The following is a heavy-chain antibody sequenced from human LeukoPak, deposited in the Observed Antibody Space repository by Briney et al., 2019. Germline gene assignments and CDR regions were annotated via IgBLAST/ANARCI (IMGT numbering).Heavy chain of an antibody. J-gene: IGHJ4*02. D-gene: IGHD3-3*01. CDR2: ISGSGGST. CDR1: GFTFSSYA. CDR3: AKGGHDFWSGYYVGDYYFDY. Sequence: GGSLRLSCAASGFTFSSYAMSWVRQAPGKGLEWVSAISGSGGSTYYADSVKGRFTISRDNSKNTLYLQMNSLRAEDTAVYYCAKGGHDFWSGYYVGDYYFDYWGQGTLVTVSS. V-gene: IGHV3-23*01.